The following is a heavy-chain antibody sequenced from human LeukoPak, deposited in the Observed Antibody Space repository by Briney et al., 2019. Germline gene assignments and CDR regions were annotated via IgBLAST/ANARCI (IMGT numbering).Heavy chain of an antibody. CDR2: MNPNSGNT. CDR3: ARGPNRNYYYYYMDV. V-gene: IGHV1-8*01. CDR1: GYTFTSYD. Sequence: GASVKVSCKASGYTFTSYDINWVRQATGQGLEWMGWMNPNSGNTGYAQKFQGRVTITRNTSISTAYMELSSLRSEDTAVYYCARGPNRNYYYYYMDVWGKGTTVTVSS. D-gene: IGHD2-8*01. J-gene: IGHJ6*03.